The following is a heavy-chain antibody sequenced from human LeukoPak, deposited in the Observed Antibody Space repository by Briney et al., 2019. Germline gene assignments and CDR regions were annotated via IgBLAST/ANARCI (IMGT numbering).Heavy chain of an antibody. D-gene: IGHD4-11*01. CDR1: GYTFTSYD. J-gene: IGHJ4*02. Sequence: GASVKVSCKASGYTFTSYDINWVRQATGQGLEWMGWMNPNSGNTGYAQKFQGRVTITRNTSISTAYMDLSSLRSEDTAVYYCARGPIRTTVTTAYYFDYWGQGTLVTVSS. CDR2: MNPNSGNT. CDR3: ARGPIRTTVTTAYYFDY. V-gene: IGHV1-8*03.